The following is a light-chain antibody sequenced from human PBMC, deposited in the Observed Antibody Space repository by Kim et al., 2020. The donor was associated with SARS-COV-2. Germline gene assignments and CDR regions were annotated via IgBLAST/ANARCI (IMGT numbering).Light chain of an antibody. Sequence: SSELTQPPSVSVSPGQTASITCSGGKLGDKYAYWYQQRPGQSPVLVIYQDTKRPSGIPERFSGSNSGNTATLTISGTQTMDEADYYCQAWDSSTAVFGGGTQLTVL. CDR2: QDT. J-gene: IGLJ2*01. CDR3: QAWDSSTAV. CDR1: KLGDKY. V-gene: IGLV3-1*01.